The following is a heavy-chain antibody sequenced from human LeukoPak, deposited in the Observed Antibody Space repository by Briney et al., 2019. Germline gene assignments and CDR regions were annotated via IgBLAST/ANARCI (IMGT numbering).Heavy chain of an antibody. Sequence: GGSLRLSCAASAFSMNDFWMHWVRQGPGKGLEWVSRINKDATITTYADSVKGRFTVSRDNVKNMVYLDMNGLGGDDTAVYYCARSGIGRGFDIWGRGATVTVSS. CDR1: AFSMNDFW. J-gene: IGHJ3*02. D-gene: IGHD2/OR15-2a*01. CDR2: INKDATIT. V-gene: IGHV3-74*01. CDR3: ARSGIGRGFDI.